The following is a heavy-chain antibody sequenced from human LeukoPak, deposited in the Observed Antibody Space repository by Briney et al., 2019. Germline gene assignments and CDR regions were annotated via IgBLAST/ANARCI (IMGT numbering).Heavy chain of an antibody. D-gene: IGHD6-13*01. CDR3: ARAAAGNPRFDP. Sequence: ASVKVSCKASENTFTNYYMHWVRQAPGQGLEWLGLINPNGGRTSYAQNFQGRVTMTRDTSTTTVYLELSSLRSDDTAVYYCARAAAGNPRFDPWGQGTLVTVSS. CDR1: ENTFTNYY. J-gene: IGHJ5*02. CDR2: INPNGGRT. V-gene: IGHV1-46*01.